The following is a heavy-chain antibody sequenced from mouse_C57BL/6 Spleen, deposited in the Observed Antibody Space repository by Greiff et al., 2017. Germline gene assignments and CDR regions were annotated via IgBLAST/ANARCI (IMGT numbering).Heavy chain of an antibody. Sequence: QVQLQQPGAELVRPGTSVKLSCKASGYTFTSYWMHWVKQRPGQGLEWIGVIDPSDSYTNYNQKFKGKATLTVDTSSSTAYMQLSSLTSEDSAVYYCARGKIYYDYDRYFDVWGTGTTVTVSS. V-gene: IGHV1-59*01. CDR2: IDPSDSYT. D-gene: IGHD2-4*01. CDR1: GYTFTSYW. J-gene: IGHJ1*03. CDR3: ARGKIYYDYDRYFDV.